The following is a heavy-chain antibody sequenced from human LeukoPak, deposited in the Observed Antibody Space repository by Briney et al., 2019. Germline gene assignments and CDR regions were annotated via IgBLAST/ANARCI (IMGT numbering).Heavy chain of an antibody. J-gene: IGHJ6*02. CDR1: GGSISSYY. D-gene: IGHD6-6*01. CDR3: ARAEYSSTYFLDV. CDR2: SYHSGNT. V-gene: IGHV4-59*08. Sequence: PSETLSLTCTVSGGSISSYYWSWIRQSPGKGLEWIGYSYHSGNTNYNPSLKSRVTISVDTSKNQFSLKLSSVTAADTAVYYCARAEYSSTYFLDVWGQGTTVTVSS.